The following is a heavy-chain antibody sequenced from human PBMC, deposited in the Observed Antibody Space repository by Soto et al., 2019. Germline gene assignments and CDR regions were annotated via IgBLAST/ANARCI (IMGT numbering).Heavy chain of an antibody. D-gene: IGHD3-22*01. Sequence: GESLKISCKGSGYSFAGYWITWVRQKPGKGLEWMGRIDPSDSQTYYSPSFRGHVTISVTKSITTVFLQWSSLRAPDTAMYYCARQIYDSDTGPNFQYFFDSWGQGTQVTSPQ. V-gene: IGHV5-10-1*01. CDR3: ARQIYDSDTGPNFQYFFDS. J-gene: IGHJ4*02. CDR1: GYSFAGYW. CDR2: IDPSDSQT.